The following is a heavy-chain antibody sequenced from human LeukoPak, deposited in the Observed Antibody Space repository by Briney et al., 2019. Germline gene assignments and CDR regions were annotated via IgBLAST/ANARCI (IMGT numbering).Heavy chain of an antibody. J-gene: IGHJ4*02. Sequence: GGSLRLSCSASGFTFSSFAMHWVRQAPGKGLEYVAAISRNGGSTYYADSVKGRFTISRDNSKNTLYLQMSSLRAEDSSVYLCVKDLRSDFMGVLSRYLSYWGQGTLVTVSS. V-gene: IGHV3-64D*09. D-gene: IGHD2/OR15-2a*01. CDR3: VKDLRSDFMGVLSRYLSY. CDR2: ISRNGGST. CDR1: GFTFSSFA.